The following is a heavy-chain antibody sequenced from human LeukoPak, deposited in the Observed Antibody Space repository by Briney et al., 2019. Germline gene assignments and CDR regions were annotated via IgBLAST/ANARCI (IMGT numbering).Heavy chain of an antibody. CDR2: INPNSGGT. CDR1: GYTFTGYY. Sequence: ASVKVSCKASGYTFTGYYMHWVRQAPGQGLEWMGWINPNSGGTNYAQKFQGRVTMTRDTSISTACMELGRLRSDDTAVYYCARGYGSGRENWFDPWGQGTLVTVSS. CDR3: ARGYGSGRENWFDP. D-gene: IGHD3-10*01. V-gene: IGHV1-2*02. J-gene: IGHJ5*02.